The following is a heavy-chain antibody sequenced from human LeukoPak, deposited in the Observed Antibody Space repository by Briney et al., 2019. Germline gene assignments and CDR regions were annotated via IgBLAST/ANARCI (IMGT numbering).Heavy chain of an antibody. CDR1: GFTFSSYA. CDR3: VKGFIVSYGFDDAFDI. CDR2: ISGSGGST. D-gene: IGHD5-18*01. Sequence: AGGSLRLSCAASGFTFSSYAMSWVRQAPGKGLEWVSAISGSGGSTYYADSVKGRFTISRDNAKNSLYLQMNSLRAEDMALYYCVKGFIVSYGFDDAFDIWGQGTMVTVSS. V-gene: IGHV3-23*01. J-gene: IGHJ3*02.